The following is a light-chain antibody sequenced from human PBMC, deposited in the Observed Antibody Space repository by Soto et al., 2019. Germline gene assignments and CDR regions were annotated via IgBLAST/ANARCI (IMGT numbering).Light chain of an antibody. CDR2: AVN. V-gene: IGLV2-14*01. CDR3: SSYTSSSTWV. J-gene: IGLJ3*02. CDR1: SSDVGGYKY. Sequence: QSVLTQPASVSGSPGQSITISCTGTSSDVGGYKYVSWYQHHPGQAPKLMIHAVNSRPSGVSTRFSSSKSGNTASLTISGLQPEDEADYYCSSYTSSSTWVFGGGTKLTVL.